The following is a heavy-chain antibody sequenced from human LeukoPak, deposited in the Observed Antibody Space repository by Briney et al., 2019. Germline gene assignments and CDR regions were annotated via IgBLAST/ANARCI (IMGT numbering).Heavy chain of an antibody. D-gene: IGHD3-16*01. Sequence: PGGSLRLSCAASGFTFRSHGMNWVRQAPGKGLEWVAGINPDGSQSYYIDAVKGRFTISRDNAKNSLYLQMNSLRAEDTAVYYCAREEGALGAAFDIWGQGTMVTVSS. CDR1: GFTFRSHG. J-gene: IGHJ3*02. V-gene: IGHV3-7*01. CDR3: AREEGALGAAFDI. CDR2: INPDGSQS.